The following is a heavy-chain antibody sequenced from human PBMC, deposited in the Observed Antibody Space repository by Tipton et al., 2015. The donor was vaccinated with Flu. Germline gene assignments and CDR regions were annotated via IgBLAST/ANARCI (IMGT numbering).Heavy chain of an antibody. V-gene: IGHV4-38-2*02. D-gene: IGHD2-8*01. CDR3: ARDPTFQGLNSFDY. J-gene: IGHJ4*02. CDR1: NYSIRSGYY. CDR2: IYHNGNT. Sequence: TLSLTCIVSNYSIRSGYYWGWIRQTPGKGLEWLGSIYHNGNTVYNPSLNSRVAISVDASKNQFSLRLVSVTAADAALYYCARDPTFQGLNSFDYWGQGTLGTVSS.